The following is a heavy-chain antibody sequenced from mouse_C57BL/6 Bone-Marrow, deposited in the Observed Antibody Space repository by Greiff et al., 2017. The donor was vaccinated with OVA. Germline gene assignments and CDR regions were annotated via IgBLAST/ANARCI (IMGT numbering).Heavy chain of an antibody. CDR2: IRLKSDNYAT. CDR1: GFTFSNYW. V-gene: IGHV6-3*01. Sequence: EVQRVESGGGLVQPGGSMKLSCVASGFTFSNYWMNWVRQSPEKGLEWVAQIRLKSDNYATQYAESVKGRFTISRDDSKSSVYLQMNNLRAEDTGIYYCATLGDYAMDYWGQGTSVTVSS. D-gene: IGHD1-1*02. CDR3: ATLGDYAMDY. J-gene: IGHJ4*01.